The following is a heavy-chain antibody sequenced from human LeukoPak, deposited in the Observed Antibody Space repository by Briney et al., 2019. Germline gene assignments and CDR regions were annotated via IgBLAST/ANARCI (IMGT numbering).Heavy chain of an antibody. CDR3: TRRDSGSYY. V-gene: IGHV3-73*01. Sequence: PGGSLKLSCAASGFTFSGSAMHWVRQAPGKGLEWVGRIRSKANSYATAYAASVKGRFTISRDDSKNTAYLQMNSMKTEDTAVYYCTRRDSGSYYWGQGTLVTVSS. CDR2: IRSKANSYAT. CDR1: GFTFSGSA. D-gene: IGHD1-26*01. J-gene: IGHJ4*02.